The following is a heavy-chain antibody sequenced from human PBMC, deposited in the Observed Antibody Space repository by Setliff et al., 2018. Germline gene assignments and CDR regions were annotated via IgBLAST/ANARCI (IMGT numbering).Heavy chain of an antibody. CDR3: VKWDSKYVSGSHYMDV. CDR1: GFTFSSYC. V-gene: IGHV3-7*01. Sequence: GGSLRLSCAASGFTFSSYCTSWVRQAPGKGLEWVANIRQDGSEKYYVDSVKGRFTISRDNSKNTLYLQVNTLRPEDTAVYYCVKWDSKYVSGSHYMDVWGKGTTVTVSS. J-gene: IGHJ6*03. D-gene: IGHD3-16*01. CDR2: IRQDGSEK.